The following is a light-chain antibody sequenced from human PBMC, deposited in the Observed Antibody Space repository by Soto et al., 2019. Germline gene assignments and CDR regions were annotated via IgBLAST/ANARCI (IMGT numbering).Light chain of an antibody. J-gene: IGKJ5*01. CDR2: AAS. CDR3: QQLKNYPIT. V-gene: IGKV1-9*01. Sequence: IRLTQSPSSLSASVGDRVIITCRASQGISSNLAWYQQKPGKAPKVLINAASTLQSGVPSRFSGSGSGTDFTLTISSLQPEDFATYYCQQLKNYPITFGQGTRLEIK. CDR1: QGISSN.